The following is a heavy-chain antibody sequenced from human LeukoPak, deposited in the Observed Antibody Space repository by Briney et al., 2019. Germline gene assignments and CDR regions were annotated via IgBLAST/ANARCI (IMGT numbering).Heavy chain of an antibody. J-gene: IGHJ4*02. Sequence: GAALQISCKGSGYSFTTYWIDWVRQMPGKGLEWMGIIYPGDSDIRYSPSLQGQVTISADKSISTAYLQWSSLKASDTAMYYCARSTERLLPDYWGQGTLVTVSS. D-gene: IGHD3-3*01. CDR1: GYSFTTYW. V-gene: IGHV5-51*01. CDR2: IYPGDSDI. CDR3: ARSTERLLPDY.